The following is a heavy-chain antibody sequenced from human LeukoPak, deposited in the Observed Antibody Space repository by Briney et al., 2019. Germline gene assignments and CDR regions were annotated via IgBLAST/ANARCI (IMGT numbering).Heavy chain of an antibody. Sequence: SETLSLTCTVSGGSISGYYWSWIRQPPGKGLEWMGYIYYSGSTNYNPSLKSRVTISVDTSKNQFSLKLSSVTAADTAVYYCARDRSSGYSPYFDYWGQGTLVTVSS. D-gene: IGHD3-22*01. CDR2: IYYSGST. CDR1: GGSISGYY. V-gene: IGHV4-59*01. CDR3: ARDRSSGYSPYFDY. J-gene: IGHJ4*02.